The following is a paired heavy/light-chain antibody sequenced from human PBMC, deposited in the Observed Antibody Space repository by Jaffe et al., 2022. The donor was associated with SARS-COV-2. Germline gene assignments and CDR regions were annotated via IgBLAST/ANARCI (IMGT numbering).Heavy chain of an antibody. Sequence: QVQLVESGGGVVQPGRSLRLSCAASGFTFRSYAMHWVRQAPGKGLEWVAVMSYDGTNNYYADSVKGRFTISRDNSKNTLYLQMNSLRTEDTAVYYCARDEVRVGLAQKWDLDYWGQGTLVTVSS. J-gene: IGHJ4*02. CDR2: MSYDGTNN. CDR1: GFTFRSYA. CDR3: ARDEVRVGLAQKWDLDY. V-gene: IGHV3-30-3*01. D-gene: IGHD1-26*01.
Light chain of an antibody. CDR1: SSDVGSYNL. CDR3: CSYAGNSTLV. Sequence: QSALTQPASLSGSPGQSITISCTGTSSDVGSYNLVSWYQQHPGKAPKFMIYEGSKRPSGVSNRFSGSKSGNTASLTISGLQAEDEADYYCCSYAGNSTLVFGGGTKLTVL. J-gene: IGLJ2*01. V-gene: IGLV2-23*01. CDR2: EGS.